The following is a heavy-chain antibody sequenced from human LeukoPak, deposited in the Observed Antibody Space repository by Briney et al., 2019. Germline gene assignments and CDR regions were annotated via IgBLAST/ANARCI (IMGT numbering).Heavy chain of an antibody. Sequence: GGSLRLSCAASGFTFSSYSMNWVRQAPGKGLKWLSYISSSSTTKYHADSVKGRFTISRDNAKNSLYLQMNSLRAEDTALYYCARIYDSGSYYHFDYWGQGTLVTVSS. CDR3: ARIYDSGSYYHFDY. CDR1: GFTFSSYS. CDR2: ISSSSTTK. J-gene: IGHJ4*02. V-gene: IGHV3-48*04. D-gene: IGHD3-10*01.